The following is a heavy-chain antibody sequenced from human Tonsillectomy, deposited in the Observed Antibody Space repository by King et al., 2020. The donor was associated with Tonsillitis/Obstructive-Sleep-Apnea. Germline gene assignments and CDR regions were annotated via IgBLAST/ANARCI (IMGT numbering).Heavy chain of an antibody. CDR3: AGAYYDSTPGGAFEI. V-gene: IGHV3-64*01. CDR1: GLTFSAYS. J-gene: IGHJ3*02. D-gene: IGHD3-22*01. Sequence: VQLVESGGGLVQPGGSLRLSCAASGLTFSAYSMHWVRQAPGKGLEYVSAISSNGGSTYYANSVKGRFTISRDNSKNTLYLQMGSLRAEDMAVYYCAGAYYDSTPGGAFEIWGQGTMVTVSS. CDR2: ISSNGGST.